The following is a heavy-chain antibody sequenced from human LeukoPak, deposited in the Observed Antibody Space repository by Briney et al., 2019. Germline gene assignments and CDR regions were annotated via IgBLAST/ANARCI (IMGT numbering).Heavy chain of an antibody. CDR3: ARDKAVAVRFDY. CDR2: ISAYNGNT. CDR1: GYTFTSYG. D-gene: IGHD6-19*01. J-gene: IGHJ4*02. V-gene: IGHV1-18*01. Sequence: ASVKVSCKASGYTFTSYGISWVRQAPGQGLEWMGWISAYNGNTNYAQKLQGRVTMTTDTSTSTAYMELRSLRSDDTAVYYCARDKAVAVRFDYWGQGSLVTVSS.